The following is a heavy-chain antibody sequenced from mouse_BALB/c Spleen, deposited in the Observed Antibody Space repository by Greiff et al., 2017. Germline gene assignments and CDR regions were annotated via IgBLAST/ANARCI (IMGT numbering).Heavy chain of an antibody. CDR1: GFSLTSYD. CDR2: IWTGGGT. CDR3: ERDRGYYRCDDYAMDY. V-gene: IGHV2-9-2*01. Sequence: VKLMESGPGLVAPSQSLSITCTVSGFSLTSYDISWIRQPPGKGLEWLGVIWTGGGTNYNSAFMSSLSISKDNSKSQVFLKMNRLQTDDTAIYYCERDRGYYRCDDYAMDYWGQGTSVTVSS. D-gene: IGHD2-14*01. J-gene: IGHJ4*01.